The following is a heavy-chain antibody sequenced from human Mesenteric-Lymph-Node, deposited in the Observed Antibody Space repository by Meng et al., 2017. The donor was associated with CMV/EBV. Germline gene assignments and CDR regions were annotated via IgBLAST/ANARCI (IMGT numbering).Heavy chain of an antibody. CDR2: MNPNSGNT. CDR3: ARGLDSSSSYYYYYGMDV. Sequence: ASVKVSCKASGYTFTSYDINWVRQATGQGLEWMGWMNPNSGNTGYAQKFQGRVTITRNTSISTAYMELSSLRSEDTAVYYCARGLDSSSSYYYYYGMDVWGQGTTVTVSS. J-gene: IGHJ6*02. D-gene: IGHD6-6*01. CDR1: GYTFTSYD. V-gene: IGHV1-8*03.